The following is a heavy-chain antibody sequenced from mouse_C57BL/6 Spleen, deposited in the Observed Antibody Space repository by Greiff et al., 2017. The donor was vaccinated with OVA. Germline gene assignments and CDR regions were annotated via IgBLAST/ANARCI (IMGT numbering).Heavy chain of an antibody. Sequence: QVQLQQSGPGLVQPSQSLSITCTVSGFSLTSYGVHWVRQSPGKGLEWLGVIWSGGSTDYNAAFISRLSISKDNSKSQVFFKMNSLQADDTAIYYCARKDGRYYAMDYWGQGTSVTVSS. CDR2: IWSGGST. CDR1: GFSLTSYG. D-gene: IGHD1-1*01. V-gene: IGHV2-2*01. J-gene: IGHJ4*01. CDR3: ARKDGRYYAMDY.